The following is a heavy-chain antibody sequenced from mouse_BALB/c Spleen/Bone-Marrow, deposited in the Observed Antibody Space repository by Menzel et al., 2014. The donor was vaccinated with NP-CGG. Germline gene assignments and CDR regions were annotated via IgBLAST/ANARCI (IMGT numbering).Heavy chain of an antibody. CDR3: TRDNGPFDY. D-gene: IGHD1-2*01. CDR2: ITRGGSYT. Sequence: EVQLVESGGGLVKPGGSLKLSCAASGFTFSSYTISWVRQTPEKRLEWAATITRGGSYTYYPDSVKGRFTISRDNAKNTLYLQMSSQKSEDTAMYYCTRDNGPFDYWGQGTTLTVSS. J-gene: IGHJ2*01. CDR1: GFTFSSYT. V-gene: IGHV5-6-4*01.